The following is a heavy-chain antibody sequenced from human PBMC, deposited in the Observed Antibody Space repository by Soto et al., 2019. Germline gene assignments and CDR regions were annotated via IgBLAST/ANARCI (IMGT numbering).Heavy chain of an antibody. CDR1: GGSISSGGYD. V-gene: IGHV4-31*03. CDR3: ARDESHYGDYDWFDP. Sequence: SETLSLSCTVSGGSISSGGYDGSWIHQHPGKGLEWIGYIYYSGSTYYNPSLKSRVTISVDTSKNQFSLKLSSVTAADTAVYYCARDESHYGDYDWFDPWGQGTLVTVSS. CDR2: IYYSGST. D-gene: IGHD4-17*01. J-gene: IGHJ5*02.